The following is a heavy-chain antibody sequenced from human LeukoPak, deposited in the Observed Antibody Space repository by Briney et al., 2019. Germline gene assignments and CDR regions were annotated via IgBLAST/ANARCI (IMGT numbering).Heavy chain of an antibody. V-gene: IGHV3-49*03. Sequence: GGSLRLSCTASGFTFGDYAMSWFRQAPGKGLEWVGFIRSKAYGGTTEYAASVKGRFTISRDNSKNTLYLQMNSLRAEDTAVYYCAKDNGPGSSITMVRGVLGAFDIWGQGTMVTVSS. CDR2: IRSKAYGGTT. CDR1: GFTFGDYA. J-gene: IGHJ3*02. D-gene: IGHD3-10*01. CDR3: AKDNGPGSSITMVRGVLGAFDI.